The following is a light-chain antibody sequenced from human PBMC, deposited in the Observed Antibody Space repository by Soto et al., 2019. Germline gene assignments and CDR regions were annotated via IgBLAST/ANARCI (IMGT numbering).Light chain of an antibody. Sequence: QLVLTQSPSASASLGASVKLTCTLSSGHSSYPIAWHQQQPEKGPRYLMKLNSDGSHTKGDGIPDRFSGSSSGAERYLTISSLQSEDEADYYCQTWGTGTVVFGGGTKVTVL. CDR1: SGHSSYP. CDR2: LNSDGSH. CDR3: QTWGTGTVV. V-gene: IGLV4-69*01. J-gene: IGLJ2*01.